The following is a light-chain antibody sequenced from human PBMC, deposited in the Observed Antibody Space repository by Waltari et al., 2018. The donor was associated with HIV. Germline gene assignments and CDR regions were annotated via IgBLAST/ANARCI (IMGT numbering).Light chain of an antibody. J-gene: IGLJ2*01. CDR3: SSYTNTNIS. V-gene: IGLV2-14*01. CDR2: EVS. Sequence: QSALTQPASVSGSPGQSITISCTGPSSDVGTYNYVSWYQQHPGNAPKLIIYEVSTRPSGISDRFSGSKSDNAASLTIAALQPEDEADYYCSSYTNTNISFGGGTKLTVL. CDR1: SSDVGTYNY.